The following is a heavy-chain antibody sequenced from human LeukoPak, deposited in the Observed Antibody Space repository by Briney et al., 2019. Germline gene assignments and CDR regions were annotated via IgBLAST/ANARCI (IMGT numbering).Heavy chain of an antibody. CDR3: ARGAGTIVVVVAATFLFDY. D-gene: IGHD2-15*01. CDR1: GHTFTSYG. Sequence: ASVKVSCKASGHTFTSYGISWVRQAPGQGLEWMGWISAYNGNTNYAQKLQGRVTMTTDTSTSTAYMELRSLRSDDTAVYYCARGAGTIVVVVAATFLFDYWGQGTLVTVSS. CDR2: ISAYNGNT. J-gene: IGHJ4*02. V-gene: IGHV1-18*01.